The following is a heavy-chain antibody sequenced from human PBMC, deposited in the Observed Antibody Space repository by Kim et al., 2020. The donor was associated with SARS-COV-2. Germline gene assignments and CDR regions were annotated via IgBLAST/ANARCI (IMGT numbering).Heavy chain of an antibody. CDR2: INPSGGST. CDR1: GYTFTSYY. V-gene: IGHV1-46*01. CDR3: AGALSWGSVSDY. D-gene: IGHD1-26*01. Sequence: ASVKVSCKASGYTFTSYYMHWVRQAPGQGLEWMGIINPSGGSTSYAQWFQDRVTMTWDTSTSTVYMELSSLTYEDTAVYYCAGALSWGSVSDYWGQGTLV. J-gene: IGHJ4*02.